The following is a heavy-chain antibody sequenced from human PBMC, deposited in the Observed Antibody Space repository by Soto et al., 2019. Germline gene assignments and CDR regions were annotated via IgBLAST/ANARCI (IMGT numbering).Heavy chain of an antibody. CDR1: GFTFSSYA. D-gene: IGHD6-13*01. J-gene: IGHJ4*02. Sequence: QVQLVESGGGVVQPGRSLRLSCAASGFTFSSYAMHWVRQAPGKGLEWVAVISYDGSNKYYADSVKGRFTISRDNSKKTWDQQMTRLRHEDTAVDYCARGDIRSSSSPRIAAAPDYSGQGTLVPVSS. CDR3: ARGDIRSSSSPRIAAAPDY. V-gene: IGHV3-30-3*01. CDR2: ISYDGSNK.